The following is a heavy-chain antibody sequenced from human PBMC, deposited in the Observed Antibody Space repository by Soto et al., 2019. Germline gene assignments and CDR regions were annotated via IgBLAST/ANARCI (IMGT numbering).Heavy chain of an antibody. CDR3: ARDFGHGHCSGGSCYTLYD. D-gene: IGHD2-15*01. CDR2: IIPMFGTA. Sequence: QVQLVQSGAEGQKPGSSVKVSCKASGGTFSSSAISWVRQAPGQGLEWMGGIIPMFGTAQYAQRFQDRVTITADESTSTAYMELSSLSSDDTAVYYCARDFGHGHCSGGSCYTLYDWGQGTLVVVSS. V-gene: IGHV1-69*01. J-gene: IGHJ1*01. CDR1: GGTFSSSA.